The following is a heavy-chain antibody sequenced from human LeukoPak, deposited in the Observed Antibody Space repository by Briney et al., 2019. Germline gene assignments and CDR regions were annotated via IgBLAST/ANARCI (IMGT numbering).Heavy chain of an antibody. V-gene: IGHV4-31*03. CDR2: IYYSGTT. CDR1: SGSISSGGNY. D-gene: IGHD3-10*01. J-gene: IGHJ4*02. Sequence: SETLSLTCTVYSGSISSGGNYWSWIRQHPGKGLKWIGYIYYSGTTYYNPSLKSRVTISVDTSKNQFSLKLTSVTAADTAVYYCARDGGYGSGSYHFDSWGPGILVTVSS. CDR3: ARDGGYGSGSYHFDS.